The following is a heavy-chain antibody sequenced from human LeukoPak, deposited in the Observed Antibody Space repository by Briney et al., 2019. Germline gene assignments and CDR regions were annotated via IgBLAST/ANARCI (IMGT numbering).Heavy chain of an antibody. J-gene: IGHJ4*02. D-gene: IGHD5-18*01. V-gene: IGHV4-39*07. CDR1: GGSISSSSYY. CDR2: IYYSGST. Sequence: PSETLSLTCTVSGGSISSSSYYWGWIRQPPGKGLEWIGSIYYSGSTYYNPSLKSRVTISVDTSKNQFSLKLSSVTAADTAVYYCARDEDTAMVTGYWGQGTLVTVSS. CDR3: ARDEDTAMVTGY.